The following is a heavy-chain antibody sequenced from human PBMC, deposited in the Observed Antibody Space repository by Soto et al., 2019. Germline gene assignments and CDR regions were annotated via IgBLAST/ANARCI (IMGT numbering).Heavy chain of an antibody. CDR3: AKAGYCSSATCATRYYYMDV. CDR2: ISGSGGST. V-gene: IGHV3-23*01. CDR1: GFTFSSYA. Sequence: EVQLLESGGGLVQPGGSLRLSCAASGFTFSSYAMGWVRQAPGKGLEWVSAISGSGGSTYYAASVKGRLTISRDNSKNTLYLQMNSLRAEDTAVYYCAKAGYCSSATCATRYYYMDVWGKGTTVTVSS. D-gene: IGHD2-2*01. J-gene: IGHJ6*03.